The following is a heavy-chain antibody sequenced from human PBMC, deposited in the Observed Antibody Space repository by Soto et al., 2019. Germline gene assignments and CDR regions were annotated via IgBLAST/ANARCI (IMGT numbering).Heavy chain of an antibody. CDR1: GFTFSNYA. CDR3: ARDVETHKHDSSGYAIDY. CDR2: ISYEGSNK. J-gene: IGHJ4*02. Sequence: QVQLVESGGGVVQPGRSLRLSCAASGFTFSNYAIHWVRQAPGKGLEWVASISYEGSNKYYADSVRGRFTISRDNSRNTLYLQMNSLGAEDTAVYYCARDVETHKHDSSGYAIDYWGQGTLVTVSS. V-gene: IGHV3-30-3*01. D-gene: IGHD3-22*01.